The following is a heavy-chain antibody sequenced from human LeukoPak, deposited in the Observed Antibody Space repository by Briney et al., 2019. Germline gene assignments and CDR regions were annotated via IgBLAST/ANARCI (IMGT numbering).Heavy chain of an antibody. Sequence: SSVKVSCKASGGTLSSYAISWVRQAPGQGLEWMGRIIPIFGTANYAQKFQGRVTITTDESTSTAYMELSSLRSEDTAVYYCARDSDTAMHYWGQGTLITVSS. CDR2: IIPIFGTA. CDR1: GGTLSSYA. V-gene: IGHV1-69*05. D-gene: IGHD5-18*01. J-gene: IGHJ4*02. CDR3: ARDSDTAMHY.